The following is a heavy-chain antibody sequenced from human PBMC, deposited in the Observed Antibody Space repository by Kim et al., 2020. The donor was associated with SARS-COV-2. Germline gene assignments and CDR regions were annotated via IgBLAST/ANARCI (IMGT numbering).Heavy chain of an antibody. V-gene: IGHV3-33*01. CDR1: GFIFSSYG. J-gene: IGHJ6*02. CDR2: IWYDGSNK. CDR3: ARDQVGMDV. Sequence: GSLRLSCAASGFIFSSYGMHWVRQAPGKGLEWVAVIWYDGSNKYYADSVKGRFTTSRDNSKNTLYLQMNSLRAEDTAVYYCARDQVGMDVWGQGTTVTVSS. D-gene: IGHD1-26*01.